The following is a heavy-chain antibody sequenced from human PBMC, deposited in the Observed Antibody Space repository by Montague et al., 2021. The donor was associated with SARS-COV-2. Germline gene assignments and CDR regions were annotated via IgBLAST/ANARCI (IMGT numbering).Heavy chain of an antibody. D-gene: IGHD3-10*01. CDR3: ARGARQGYGFRLGSFDS. CDR2: IYNSAST. V-gene: IGHV4-31*03. CDR1: GGSISSGSYY. Sequence: TLSLTCTVSGGSISSGSYYWNWIRQHPGKGLEFIGFIYNSASTYYNPSLKSRVSISVDTSKNQFSLKLTSVTAADTAVYYCARGARQGYGFRLGSFDSWGQGTLVTVSS. J-gene: IGHJ4*02.